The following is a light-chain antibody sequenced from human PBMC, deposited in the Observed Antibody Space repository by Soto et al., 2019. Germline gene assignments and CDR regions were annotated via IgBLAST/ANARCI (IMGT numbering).Light chain of an antibody. CDR3: SSYTSSSTYV. J-gene: IGLJ1*01. CDR1: SSDVGGYNY. V-gene: IGLV2-14*01. Sequence: QSVLTQPASVSGSPGQSIAISCPGTSSDVGGYNYVSWYQQHPGKAPKLMVYDVNDRPSGVSDRFSGSKSGNTASLTISGLQAEDEADYYCSSYTSSSTYVFGTGTKVTV. CDR2: DVN.